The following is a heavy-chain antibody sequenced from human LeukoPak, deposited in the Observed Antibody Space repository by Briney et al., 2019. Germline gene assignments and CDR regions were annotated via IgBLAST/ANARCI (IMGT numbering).Heavy chain of an antibody. CDR3: ARDGYSSGWSLGYSDY. V-gene: IGHV3-33*01. CDR1: GFTFSSYG. J-gene: IGHJ4*02. D-gene: IGHD6-19*01. Sequence: GGSLRLSCAASGFTFSSYGMHWVRQAPGKGLEWVAVIWYDGSNKYYADSVKGRFTISRDNSKNRLYLQMNSLRAEDTAVYYCARDGYSSGWSLGYSDYWGQGTLVTVSS. CDR2: IWYDGSNK.